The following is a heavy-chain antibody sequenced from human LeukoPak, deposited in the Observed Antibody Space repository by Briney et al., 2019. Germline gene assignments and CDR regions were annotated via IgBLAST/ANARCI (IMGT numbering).Heavy chain of an antibody. CDR3: ARDAFGRAFDI. V-gene: IGHV1-2*02. CDR1: GYTFTGHY. J-gene: IGHJ3*02. Sequence: GASVKVSCKASGYTFTGHYMHWVRQAPGQGPEWMGWINPNSGGTNYAQKFQGRVTMTRDTSISTAYMELSGLRSDDTAVYYCARDAFGRAFDIWGQGTMVTVSS. CDR2: INPNSGGT. D-gene: IGHD3-16*01.